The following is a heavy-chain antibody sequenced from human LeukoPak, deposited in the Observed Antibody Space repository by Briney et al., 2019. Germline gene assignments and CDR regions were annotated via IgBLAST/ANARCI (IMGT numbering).Heavy chain of an antibody. J-gene: IGHJ4*02. CDR1: GFTFSSYA. Sequence: GGSLRLSCAASGFTFSSYAMSWVRQAPGKGLEWASAISGSGGSTYYADSVKGRFTISRDNSKNALYLQMNSLRDEDTAVYYSAKXSCSSTSCQKDWGQGTLVTVSS. D-gene: IGHD2-2*01. CDR3: AKXSCSSTSCQKD. CDR2: ISGSGGST. V-gene: IGHV3-23*01.